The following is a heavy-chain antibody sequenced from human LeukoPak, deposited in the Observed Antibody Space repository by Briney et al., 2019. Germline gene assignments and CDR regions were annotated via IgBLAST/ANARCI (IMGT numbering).Heavy chain of an antibody. CDR3: ARNPPYCTSTSCYNYY. J-gene: IGHJ4*02. CDR1: GYTFTIYY. Sequence: ASVKVSCKASGYTFTIYYMHWVRQAPGQGLEWMGWSNPNSGATSYAQRFQGRVTMTRDTSISTAYMELSGLTSDDTAVYYCARNPPYCTSTSCYNYYWGQGTLVTVSS. V-gene: IGHV1-2*02. D-gene: IGHD2-2*02. CDR2: SNPNSGAT.